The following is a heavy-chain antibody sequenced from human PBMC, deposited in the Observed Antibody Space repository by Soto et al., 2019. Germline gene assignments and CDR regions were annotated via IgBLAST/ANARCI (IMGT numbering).Heavy chain of an antibody. D-gene: IGHD6-6*01. J-gene: IGHJ4*02. Sequence: GGSLRLSCAASGFSFSSCGMHWVRQAPGKGLEWVAVISYDGSKKYYADSVKGRFTISRDNSKNTLYLQMDSLSADDTAVYYCAKERQQLVLFDYWGQGTLVTVSS. CDR1: GFSFSSCG. V-gene: IGHV3-30*18. CDR3: AKERQQLVLFDY. CDR2: ISYDGSKK.